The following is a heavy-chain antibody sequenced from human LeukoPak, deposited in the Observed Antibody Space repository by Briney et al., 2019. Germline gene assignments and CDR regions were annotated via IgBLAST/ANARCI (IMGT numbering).Heavy chain of an antibody. Sequence: PSETLSLTCAVSGGSISSNNWWIWVRQSPEQGLEWIGEIYHDGSTNYNPSLKSRVTISMDKSKNQLSLKLNFVTAADTAVYYCAGASYYDSSGYYYSGGFDYWGQGTLVTVSS. CDR2: IYHDGST. J-gene: IGHJ4*02. CDR3: AGASYYDSSGYYYSGGFDY. CDR1: GGSISSNNW. D-gene: IGHD3-22*01. V-gene: IGHV4-4*02.